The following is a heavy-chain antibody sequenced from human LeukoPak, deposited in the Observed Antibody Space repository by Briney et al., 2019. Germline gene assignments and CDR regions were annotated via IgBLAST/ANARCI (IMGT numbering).Heavy chain of an antibody. J-gene: IGHJ3*02. CDR1: GGSISSYY. V-gene: IGHV4-4*07. CDR2: IYTSGST. Sequence: SETLSLTCTVSGGSISSYYWSWIRQPAGKGLEWIGRIYTSGSTNYNPSLKSRVTMSVDTSKNQFSLKLSSVSAADTAVYYLSRDSTRRICAFEIWGQGTMVTVSS. CDR3: SRDSTRRICAFEI. D-gene: IGHD3-3*02.